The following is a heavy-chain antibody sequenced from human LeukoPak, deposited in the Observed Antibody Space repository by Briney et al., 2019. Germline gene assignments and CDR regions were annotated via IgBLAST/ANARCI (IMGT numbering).Heavy chain of an antibody. CDR1: GGSISSSSYY. D-gene: IGHD1-26*01. V-gene: IGHV4-39*07. J-gene: IGHJ4*02. CDR3: ARFNSGSYQHYFDY. Sequence: SETLSLTCTVSGGSISSSSYYWGWIRQPPGKGLEWIGSIYYSGSTYYNPSLKSRVTISVDTSKNQFSLKLSSVTAADTAVYYCARFNSGSYQHYFDYWGQGTLVTVSS. CDR2: IYYSGST.